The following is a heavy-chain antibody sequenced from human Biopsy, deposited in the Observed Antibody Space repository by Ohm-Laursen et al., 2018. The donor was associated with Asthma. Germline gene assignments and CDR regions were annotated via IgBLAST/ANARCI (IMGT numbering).Heavy chain of an antibody. Sequence: TQTLTLTCTFSGFSLSTSGGGVGWIRQLPGKALEWLGNIYWDDDKRYSPSLQSRLTITRDTPKDQVVLTMTNMGPVDTGTYYCVHSLVGLKAFDFWGQGTRVTVSS. V-gene: IGHV2-5*02. CDR2: IYWDDDK. CDR1: GFSLSTSGGG. J-gene: IGHJ4*02. CDR3: VHSLVGLKAFDF. D-gene: IGHD1-26*01.